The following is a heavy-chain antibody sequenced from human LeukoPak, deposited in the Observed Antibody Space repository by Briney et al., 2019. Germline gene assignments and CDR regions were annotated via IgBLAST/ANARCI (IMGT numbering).Heavy chain of an antibody. D-gene: IGHD4-17*01. CDR1: GGSISYYY. V-gene: IGHV4-59*01. Sequence: PETLSLTCTVSGGSISYYYWSWIRQSPGKGLEWIGYIYYSGTTNYNPSLKSRVTISVDTSKNQFSLQLRSVTAADTAVYFCAREDPQTTVPEGMDVWGQGTTVTVSS. CDR3: AREDPQTTVPEGMDV. J-gene: IGHJ6*02. CDR2: IYYSGTT.